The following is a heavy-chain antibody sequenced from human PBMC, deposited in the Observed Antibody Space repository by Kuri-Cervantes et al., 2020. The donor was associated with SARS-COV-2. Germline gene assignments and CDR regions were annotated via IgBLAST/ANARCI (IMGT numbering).Heavy chain of an antibody. J-gene: IGHJ4*02. D-gene: IGHD3-10*01. CDR2: ISYSGST. Sequence: GSLRLSCTVSGGSISTYYWSWFRQPPGKGLEWIGYISYSGSTNYNPSLKSRVTMSVDTSENQFSLKLNSVTAADTAVYYCARDRGAFWGMGDYWGQGTLVTVSS. CDR1: GGSISTYY. CDR3: ARDRGAFWGMGDY. V-gene: IGHV4-59*01.